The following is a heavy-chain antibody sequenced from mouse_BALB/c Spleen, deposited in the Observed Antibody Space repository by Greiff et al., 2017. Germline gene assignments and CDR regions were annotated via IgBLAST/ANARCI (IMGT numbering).Heavy chain of an antibody. CDR3: ARWDSGNYCVFDY. CDR1: GDSITSGY. Sequence: VHVKQSGPSLVKPSQTLSLTCSVTGDSITSGYWNWIRKFPGNKLEYMGYISYSGSTYYNPSLKSRISITRDTSKNQYYLQLNSVTTEDTATYYCARWDSGNYCVFDYWGQGTTLTVSS. CDR2: ISYSGST. D-gene: IGHD2-1*01. J-gene: IGHJ2*01. V-gene: IGHV3-8*02.